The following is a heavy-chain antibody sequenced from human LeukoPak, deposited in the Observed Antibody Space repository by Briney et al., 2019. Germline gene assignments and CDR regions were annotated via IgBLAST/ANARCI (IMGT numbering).Heavy chain of an antibody. J-gene: IGHJ5*02. D-gene: IGHD1-26*01. CDR1: GGSISSSSYY. Sequence: SETLSLTCTVSGGSISSSSYYWGWIRQPPGKGLEWIGSIYYSGNTYYNPSLKSRVSISVDPSNNQFSLNLTSVTATDTAVYFCARQATIVGANDGWFDPWGQGALVTVSS. CDR2: IYYSGNT. V-gene: IGHV4-39*01. CDR3: ARQATIVGANDGWFDP.